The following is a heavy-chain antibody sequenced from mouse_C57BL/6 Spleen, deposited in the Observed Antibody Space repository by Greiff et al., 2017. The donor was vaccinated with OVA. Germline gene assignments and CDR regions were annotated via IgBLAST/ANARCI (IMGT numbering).Heavy chain of an antibody. CDR1: GYAFSSSW. Sequence: VQRVESGPELVKPGASVKISCKASGYAFSSSWMNWVKQRPGKGLEWIGRIYPGDGDTNYNGKFKGKATLTADKSSSTAYMQLSSLTSEDSAVYFCAREDYYGSRRDFDVWGTGTTVTVSS. CDR2: IYPGDGDT. J-gene: IGHJ1*03. V-gene: IGHV1-82*01. CDR3: AREDYYGSRRDFDV. D-gene: IGHD1-1*01.